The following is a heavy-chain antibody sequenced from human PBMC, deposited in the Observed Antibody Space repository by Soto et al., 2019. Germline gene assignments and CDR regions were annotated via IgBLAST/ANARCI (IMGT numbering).Heavy chain of an antibody. V-gene: IGHV1-69*06. CDR3: ARGGRVMDV. Sequence: QVQLVQSGAEVMKPGSSVMVSCKASGGTFSSYAISWVRQAPGQGLKWMGGIIPIFGTANYAQKVQGRVTSSTDKYTSTAYMKLSRLIYEDTAVYYCARGGRVMDVWGQGPTVAVSS. CDR1: GGTFSSYA. CDR2: IIPIFGTA. J-gene: IGHJ6*02.